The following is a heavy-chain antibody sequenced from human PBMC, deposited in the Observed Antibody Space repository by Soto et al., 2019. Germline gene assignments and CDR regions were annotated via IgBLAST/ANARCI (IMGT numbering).Heavy chain of an antibody. Sequence: QVQLVQSGPEMKKPGASVKLSCKASGYTFTTYSMHWVRQAPGQRLEWMGWIHAGNGNTEHSQKFQGRVTITRDTSASTAYSELGSLRSEDTAVYYCARAACSSTSCYNYYAYGMDVWGQGTAVTVS. D-gene: IGHD2-2*01. CDR2: IHAGNGNT. CDR1: GYTFTTYS. J-gene: IGHJ6*02. V-gene: IGHV1-3*01. CDR3: ARAACSSTSCYNYYAYGMDV.